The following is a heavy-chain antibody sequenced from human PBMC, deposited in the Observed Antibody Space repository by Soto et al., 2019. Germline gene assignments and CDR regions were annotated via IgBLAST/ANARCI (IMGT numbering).Heavy chain of an antibody. CDR1: GGSISSGDYY. Sequence: QVQLQESGPGLVKPSQTLSLTCTVSGGSISSGDYYWSWIRQPPGKGLEWIGYIYYSGSTYYNPSLKSRVTISVDTSKTQFSLKLSSVTAADTAVYYCARDTWGGDCYGPYWYFDLWGRGTLVTVSS. CDR3: ARDTWGGDCYGPYWYFDL. D-gene: IGHD2-21*02. V-gene: IGHV4-30-4*01. CDR2: IYYSGST. J-gene: IGHJ2*01.